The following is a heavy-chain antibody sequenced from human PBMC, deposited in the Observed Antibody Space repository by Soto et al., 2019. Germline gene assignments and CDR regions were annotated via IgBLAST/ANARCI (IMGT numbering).Heavy chain of an antibody. V-gene: IGHV4-30-2*01. CDR2: IYHSGST. Sequence: SETLSLTCAVSGGSISSGGYSWSWIRQPPGKGLEWIGYIYHSGSTYYNPSLKSRVTISVDRSTSTVYMELNSLTSDDTAVYYCARDQSWHDLVWWFAPWGQGTLVTVSS. J-gene: IGHJ5*02. CDR3: ARDQSWHDLVWWFAP. D-gene: IGHD1-1*01. CDR1: GGSISSGGYS.